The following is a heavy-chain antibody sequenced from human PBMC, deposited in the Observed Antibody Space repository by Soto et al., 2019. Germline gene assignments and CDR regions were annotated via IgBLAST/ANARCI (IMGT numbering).Heavy chain of an antibody. CDR3: ARSSFTAVDY. J-gene: IGHJ4*02. CDR2: INVNNDNT. Sequence: QVQLVQSGTEVKKPGASVKISCKASGYTFTSHTSHWVRQAPGQRREWMAWINVNNDNTKYSHNSQGRVTLTIDTSASTVYMNLNRLRSEDTAVYYCARSSFTAVDYWGQGTLVSVSS. V-gene: IGHV1-3*01. CDR1: GYTFTSHT. D-gene: IGHD5-18*01.